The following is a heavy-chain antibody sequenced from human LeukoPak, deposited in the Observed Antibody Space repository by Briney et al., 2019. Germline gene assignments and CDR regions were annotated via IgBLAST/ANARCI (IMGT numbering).Heavy chain of an antibody. Sequence: PGGSLRLSCAASGFTFSSYGMHWVRQAPGKGLEWVAVIWYDGSNKYYADSVKGRFTISRDNSKNTLYLQMNSLRAEDTAVYYCSSGLDYFGNSSPNYWGQGTLVTVSS. J-gene: IGHJ4*02. CDR1: GFTFSSYG. V-gene: IGHV3-30*19. CDR3: SSGLDYFGNSSPNY. D-gene: IGHD4-23*01. CDR2: IWYDGSNK.